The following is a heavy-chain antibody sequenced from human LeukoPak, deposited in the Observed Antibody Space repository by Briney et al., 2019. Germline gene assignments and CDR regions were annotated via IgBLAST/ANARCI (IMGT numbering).Heavy chain of an antibody. CDR1: GFTFSSYE. V-gene: IGHV3-48*03. Sequence: PGGSLRLSCAASGFTFSSYEMNWVRQAPGKGLEWVSYISSSGSTIYYADSVKGRFTISRDNAKNSLYLQMNSLRAEDTAVYNCARGRYFDWLRGQGTLVTVSS. CDR3: ARGRYFDWL. J-gene: IGHJ4*02. CDR2: ISSSGSTI. D-gene: IGHD3-9*01.